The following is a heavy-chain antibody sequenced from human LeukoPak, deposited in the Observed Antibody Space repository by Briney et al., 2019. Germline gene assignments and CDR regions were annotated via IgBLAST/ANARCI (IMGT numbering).Heavy chain of an antibody. D-gene: IGHD3-10*01. J-gene: IGHJ6*03. CDR2: IRYDGSIK. CDR3: AKGGVPWFGELTYYMDV. V-gene: IGHV3-30*02. Sequence: GGSLRLSCAASGFTFSGYAMHWVRQAPGKGLEWVSFIRYDGSIKYYADSVEGRFTISRDNSKNTLYLQMNSLRAEDTAVYYCAKGGVPWFGELTYYMDVWGKGTTVTVSS. CDR1: GFTFSGYA.